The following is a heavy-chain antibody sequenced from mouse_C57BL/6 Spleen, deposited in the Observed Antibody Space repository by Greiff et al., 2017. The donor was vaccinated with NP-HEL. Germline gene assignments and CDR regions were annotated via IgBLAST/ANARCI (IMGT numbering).Heavy chain of an antibody. J-gene: IGHJ2*01. CDR2: IYPGGGYT. CDR3: ARRGLTGPYYFDY. V-gene: IGHV1-63*01. CDR1: GYTFTNYW. D-gene: IGHD4-1*01. Sequence: QVQLKQSGAELVRPGTSVKMSCKASGYTFTNYWIGWAKQRPGHGLEWIGDIYPGGGYTNYNEKFKGKATLTADKSSSTAYMQFSSLTSEDSAIYYCARRGLTGPYYFDYWGQGTTLTVSS.